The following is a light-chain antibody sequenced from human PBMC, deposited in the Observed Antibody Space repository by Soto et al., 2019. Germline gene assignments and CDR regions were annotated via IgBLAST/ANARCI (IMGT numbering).Light chain of an antibody. CDR3: YSSTGSNTYV. CDR2: EVS. Sequence: QSALTQPPSVSGSPGQSVTISCSGTSSDVGSYNRVSWYQQAPGTAPKVMIYEVSNRPSGVPDRFSGSKSGNTASLTTSGLQPEDEADYYCYSSTGSNTYVFGTGTKVTV. CDR1: SSDVGSYNR. J-gene: IGLJ1*01. V-gene: IGLV2-18*03.